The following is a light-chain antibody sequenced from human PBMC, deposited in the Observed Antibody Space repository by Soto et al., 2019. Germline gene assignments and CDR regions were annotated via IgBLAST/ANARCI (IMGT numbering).Light chain of an antibody. CDR3: QQYGSSPLT. J-gene: IGKJ4*01. CDR2: GAS. CDR1: QSVSSNY. V-gene: IGKV3-20*01. Sequence: EIVLTQSPGPLSLSPGERATLSCRASQSVSSNYLAWYQQKPGQAPRLLINGASSRATGIPDRFSGSGSGTDFTLTISRLEPEDLAVYYCQQYGSSPLTFGGGTKVEIK.